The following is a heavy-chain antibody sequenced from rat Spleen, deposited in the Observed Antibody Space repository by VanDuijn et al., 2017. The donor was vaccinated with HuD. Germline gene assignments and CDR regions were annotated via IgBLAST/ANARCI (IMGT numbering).Heavy chain of an antibody. CDR1: GFTFSRYW. Sequence: EVQLVGTGGGLVQPGRSLKLSCVASGFTFSRYWMYWIRQAPGKGLEWVSSINSDGGSTYYAGSVGGRFTISRDNRKSTLSLQMDSLRSEDTATYYCAAHGPRISRFAYWGQGSLVTVSS. CDR3: AAHGPRISRFAY. D-gene: IGHD2-7*01. V-gene: IGHV5-58*01. CDR2: INSDGGST. J-gene: IGHJ3*01.